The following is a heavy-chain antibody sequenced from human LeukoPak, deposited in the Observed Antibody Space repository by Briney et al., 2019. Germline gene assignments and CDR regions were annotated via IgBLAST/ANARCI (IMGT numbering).Heavy chain of an antibody. CDR1: GGSISSYY. V-gene: IGHV4-4*07. J-gene: IGHJ3*02. Sequence: SEILSLTCTVSGGSISSYYWSWIRQSAGKGLEWIGRIYTSGSTNYNPSLKSRVTMSVDTSKNQFSLKLSSVTAADTAVYYCARDAPANAFDIWGQGTMVTVSS. CDR2: IYTSGST. CDR3: ARDAPANAFDI.